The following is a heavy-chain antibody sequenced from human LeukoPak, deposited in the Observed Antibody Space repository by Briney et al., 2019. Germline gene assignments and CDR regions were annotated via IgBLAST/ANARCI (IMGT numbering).Heavy chain of an antibody. CDR3: AHISSSWPDY. D-gene: IGHD6-13*01. J-gene: IGHJ4*02. CDR1: GFTFSSYA. V-gene: IGHV3-23*01. Sequence: GGSLRLSCAASGFTFSSYAMSWVRQAPGKGLEWVSGISGSGGNTYYADSVKGRFTISRDNSNNTLYLQMNSLRAEDTAVYYCAHISSSWPDYWGQGTLVTVSS. CDR2: ISGSGGNT.